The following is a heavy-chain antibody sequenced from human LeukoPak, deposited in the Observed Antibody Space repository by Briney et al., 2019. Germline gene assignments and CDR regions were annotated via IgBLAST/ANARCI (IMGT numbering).Heavy chain of an antibody. CDR1: GFTFNSYA. Sequence: GGSLRLPCAASGFTFNSYAMSWVRQAPGKGLEWVSAISASGGTTYYADSVKGRFTISRDNSENTLFLQMNSLRAEDMAVYYCAKEPREYCSSTSCPNWFDLWGQGTLVTVSS. CDR3: AKEPREYCSSTSCPNWFDL. CDR2: ISASGGTT. J-gene: IGHJ5*02. D-gene: IGHD2-2*01. V-gene: IGHV3-23*01.